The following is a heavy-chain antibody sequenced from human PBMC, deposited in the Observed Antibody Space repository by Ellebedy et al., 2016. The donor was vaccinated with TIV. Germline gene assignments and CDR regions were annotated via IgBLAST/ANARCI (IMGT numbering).Heavy chain of an antibody. J-gene: IGHJ4*02. CDR3: AKMGFCPNGVCREFDY. V-gene: IGHV3-23*01. CDR1: GFTFSSYA. Sequence: GGSLRLSCAASGFTFSSYAMSWVRQAPGKGLEWVSAISGSGGSTFYADSVKGRFTISRDNSKNMLYLQMNSLRADDTAVYFCAKMGFCPNGVCREFDYWGQGTLVTVSS. D-gene: IGHD2-8*01. CDR2: ISGSGGST.